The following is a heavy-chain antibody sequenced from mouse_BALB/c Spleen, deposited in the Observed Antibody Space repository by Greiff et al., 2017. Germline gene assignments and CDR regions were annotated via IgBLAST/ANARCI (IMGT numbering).Heavy chain of an antibody. Sequence: VKLMESGPGLVAPSQSLSITCTVSGFSLTSYDISWIRQPPGKGLEWLGVIWTGGGTNYNSAFMSRLSISKDNSKSQVFLKMNSLQTDDTAIYYCVRETTATAMDYWGQGTSVTVSS. CDR1: GFSLTSYD. V-gene: IGHV2-9-2*01. CDR3: VRETTATAMDY. CDR2: IWTGGGT. J-gene: IGHJ4*01. D-gene: IGHD1-2*01.